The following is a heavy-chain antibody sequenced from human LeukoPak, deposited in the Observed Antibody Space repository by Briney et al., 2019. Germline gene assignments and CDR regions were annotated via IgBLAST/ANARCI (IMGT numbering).Heavy chain of an antibody. CDR1: GFTFSSYA. CDR2: ISYDGSNK. CDR3: VRAPGIAVAGIDY. V-gene: IGHV3-30*04. D-gene: IGHD6-19*01. J-gene: IGHJ4*02. Sequence: PGGSLRLSCAASGFTFSSYAMHWVRQAPGKGLEWVAVISYDGSNKYYADSVKGRFTISRDNSKNTLYLQMNSLRAEDTAVYYCVRAPGIAVAGIDYWGQGTLATVSS.